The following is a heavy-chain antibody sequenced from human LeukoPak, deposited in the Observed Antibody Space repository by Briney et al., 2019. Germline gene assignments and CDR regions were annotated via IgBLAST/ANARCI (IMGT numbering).Heavy chain of an antibody. CDR1: GYSFSSNW. CDR3: ARRQVSGRMDNWFDP. V-gene: IGHV5-51*01. J-gene: IGHJ5*02. Sequence: GESLXISCKGSGYSFSSNWIGWVRQMXGKGLEWMGIIYPGDSDTRYSPSFQGQVTISADKSISTAYLQWSSLKASDSAMYYCARRQVSGRMDNWFDPWGQGTLVTVSS. CDR2: IYPGDSDT. D-gene: IGHD2-15*01.